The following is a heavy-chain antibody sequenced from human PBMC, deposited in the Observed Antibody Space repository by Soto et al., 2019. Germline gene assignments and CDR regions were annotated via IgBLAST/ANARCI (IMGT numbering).Heavy chain of an antibody. CDR2: ISHDGRNK. CDR3: AKGGLPWWSQGIDF. CDR1: GFIFGKYD. J-gene: IGHJ4*02. D-gene: IGHD2-8*02. V-gene: IGHV3-30*18. Sequence: QVQLVESGGGVVQPGRSLRLSCEGSGFIFGKYDMYWVRQAPGKGLEWVTKISHDGRNKDYEDSVQGRFTISRDNSRDTMYLETKSLRPEDTAIYYCAKGGLPWWSQGIDFWGQGTLVTVSA.